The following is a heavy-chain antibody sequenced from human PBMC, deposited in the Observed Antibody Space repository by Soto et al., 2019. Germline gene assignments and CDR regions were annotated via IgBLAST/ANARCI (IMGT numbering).Heavy chain of an antibody. V-gene: IGHV3-33*08. CDR2: IWYDGSNK. CDR3: ARDHSSSCLDY. CDR1: GFTFSSYA. D-gene: IGHD6-13*01. J-gene: IGHJ4*02. Sequence: GGSLRLSCAASGFTFSSYAMSWVRQAPGKGLEWVAVIWYDGSNKYYADSVKGRFTISRDNSKNTLYLQMNSLRAEDTAVYYCARDHSSSCLDYWGQGTLVTVS.